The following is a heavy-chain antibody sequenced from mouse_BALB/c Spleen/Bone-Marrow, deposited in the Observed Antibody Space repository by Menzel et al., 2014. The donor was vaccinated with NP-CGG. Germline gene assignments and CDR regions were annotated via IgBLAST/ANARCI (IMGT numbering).Heavy chain of an antibody. J-gene: IGHJ3*01. Sequence: QVQLQHSGAELVKPGASVKMSCKASGYTFXSYWMHWVKQRPGQGLEWIGVIDPSDSYTSYNQKFKGKATLTVDTSSSTAYMQLSSLTSEDSAVYYCTRSRDYGNWFAYWGQGTLVTVSA. CDR3: TRSRDYGNWFAY. CDR1: GYTFXSYW. D-gene: IGHD2-1*01. V-gene: IGHV1S127*01. CDR2: IDPSDSYT.